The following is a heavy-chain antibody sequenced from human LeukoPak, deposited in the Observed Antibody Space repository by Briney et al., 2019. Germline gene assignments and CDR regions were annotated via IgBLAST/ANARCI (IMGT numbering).Heavy chain of an antibody. CDR3: ARDIEASISRGWFGT. V-gene: IGHV3-7*01. Sequence: GGSLRLSCAASGFTFSSYWMSWVRQAQGKGLEWVANIKQDGSEKYYVDFVKGRFTMSRYNAKTSVYLQMNSLRAEDTAVYYCARDIEASISRGWFGTWGQGTLVTVSS. CDR2: IKQDGSEK. CDR1: GFTFSSYW. J-gene: IGHJ5*02. D-gene: IGHD1-26*01.